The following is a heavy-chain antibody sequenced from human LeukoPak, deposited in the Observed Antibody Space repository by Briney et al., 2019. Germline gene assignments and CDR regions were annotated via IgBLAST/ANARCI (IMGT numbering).Heavy chain of an antibody. CDR3: AKDVTTGYSSGWYGDY. J-gene: IGHJ4*02. CDR1: GLTFSSYA. Sequence: GGSLRLSCAASGLTFSSYAMSWVRQAPGKGLEWVSAISGSGGSTYYADSVKGRFTISRDNSKNTLYLQMNSLRAEDTAVYYCAKDVTTGYSSGWYGDYWDQGTLVTVSS. V-gene: IGHV3-23*01. D-gene: IGHD6-19*01. CDR2: ISGSGGST.